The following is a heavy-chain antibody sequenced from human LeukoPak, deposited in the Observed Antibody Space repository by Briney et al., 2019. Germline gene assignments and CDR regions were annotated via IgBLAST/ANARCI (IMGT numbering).Heavy chain of an antibody. J-gene: IGHJ4*02. CDR1: GGSISSYY. V-gene: IGHV4-4*07. D-gene: IGHD6-13*01. Sequence: SETLSLTCTVSGGSISSYYWSWIRQPAGKGLEWIGRIYTSGSTNYNPSLKSRVTMSVDTSKNQFSLKLGSVTAADTAVYYCAREVGYSSSWYGIYYFDYWGQGTLVTVSS. CDR3: AREVGYSSSWYGIYYFDY. CDR2: IYTSGST.